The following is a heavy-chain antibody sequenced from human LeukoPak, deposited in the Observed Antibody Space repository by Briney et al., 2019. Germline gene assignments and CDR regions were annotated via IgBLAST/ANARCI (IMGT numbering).Heavy chain of an antibody. Sequence: SETLSLTCTVSGGSISSYYWSWIRQPAGKGLEWIGRIYTRGSNYNPSLKSRVSMSVDTSKNQFSLRLSSVTAADTAVYYCARGDYYYYYMDVWGKGTTVTVSS. J-gene: IGHJ6*03. CDR1: GGSISSYY. CDR3: ARGDYYYYYMDV. V-gene: IGHV4-4*07. CDR2: IYTRGS.